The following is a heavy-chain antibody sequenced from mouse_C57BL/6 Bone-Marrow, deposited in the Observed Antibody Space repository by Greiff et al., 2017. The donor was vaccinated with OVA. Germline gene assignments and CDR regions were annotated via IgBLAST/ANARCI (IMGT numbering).Heavy chain of an antibody. Sequence: VQRVESGAELVRPGTSVKMSCKASGYTFTNYWIGWAKQRPGHGLEWIGDIYPGGGYTNYNEKFKGKATLTADKSSSTAYMQFSSLTSEDSAIYYCARRPYFDYWGQGTTLTVSS. J-gene: IGHJ2*01. CDR1: GYTFTNYW. CDR3: ARRPYFDY. V-gene: IGHV1-63*01. CDR2: IYPGGGYT.